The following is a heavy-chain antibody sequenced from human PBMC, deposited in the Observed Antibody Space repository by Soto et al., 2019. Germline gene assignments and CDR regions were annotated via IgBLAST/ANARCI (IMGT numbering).Heavy chain of an antibody. J-gene: IGHJ6*02. CDR1: GDGVSSNHAT. CDR2: TYYRSKWYY. CDR3: ARDRPRPIAAAAPGMDV. Sequence: SQTLSLTCAISGDGVSSNHATWDWIRQSPSRGLEWLGRTYYRSKWYYDYAVSVKSRITINPDTSKKQFSLQLNSVTPEDTAVFYCARDRPRPIAAAAPGMDVWGQGTTVTVSS. D-gene: IGHD6-13*01. V-gene: IGHV6-1*01.